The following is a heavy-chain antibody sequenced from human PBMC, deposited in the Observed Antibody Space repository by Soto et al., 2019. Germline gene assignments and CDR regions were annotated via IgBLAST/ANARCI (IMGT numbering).Heavy chain of an antibody. Sequence: QVQLQESGPGLVKPSETLSLTCTVSGDSVTSGDYYWSWIRQPPGKGLEWIGYIYYSGNTNYSPSFKSRVAISLDTSHNQFSLKLSSVTAADTAVYFCARIPVDTYMTYWFDPWGQGTLVTVSS. CDR1: GDSVTSGDYY. D-gene: IGHD5-18*01. J-gene: IGHJ5*01. V-gene: IGHV4-61*08. CDR3: ARIPVDTYMTYWFDP. CDR2: IYYSGNT.